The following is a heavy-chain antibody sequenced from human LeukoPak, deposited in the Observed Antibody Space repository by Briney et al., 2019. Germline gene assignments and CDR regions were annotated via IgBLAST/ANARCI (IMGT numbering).Heavy chain of an antibody. Sequence: GGSLRLSCAASGFTFSSYGMHWARQAPGKGLEWVAVISYDGNNRYSADSVKGRFTISRDNSKNTPYLQMNSLRAEDTAVYYCAREYYYDSSGYYALFDYWGQGTLVTVSS. CDR2: ISYDGNNR. D-gene: IGHD3-22*01. J-gene: IGHJ4*02. CDR3: AREYYYDSSGYYALFDY. CDR1: GFTFSSYG. V-gene: IGHV3-30*03.